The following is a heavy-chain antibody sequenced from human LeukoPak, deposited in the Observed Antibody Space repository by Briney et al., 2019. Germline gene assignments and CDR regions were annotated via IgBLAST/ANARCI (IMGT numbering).Heavy chain of an antibody. CDR2: IYYSGST. V-gene: IGHV4-59*12. CDR3: ARTPIYYFDNSGYYN. D-gene: IGHD3-22*01. Sequence: PSETLSLTCTVSGGSISSYYWSWIRQPPGKGLEWIGYIYYSGSTNYNPSLKSRVTISVDTSKNQFSLKLTSVTAADTAVYYFARTPIYYFDNSGYYNWGQGTLVTVSS. CDR1: GGSISSYY. J-gene: IGHJ4*02.